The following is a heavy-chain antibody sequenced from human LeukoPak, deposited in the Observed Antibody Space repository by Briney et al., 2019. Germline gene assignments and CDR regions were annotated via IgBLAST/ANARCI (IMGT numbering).Heavy chain of an antibody. D-gene: IGHD6-19*01. CDR2: IYSSGST. CDR3: ASRVAVVGLDR. CDR1: GFTVRDNY. J-gene: IGHJ4*02. V-gene: IGHV3-66*01. Sequence: GGSLRLSCAASGFTVRDNYMSWVRQAPGKGLEWVSVIYSSGSTYYADSVKGRFTISRDNSKNTLFLQMNSLRAEDTAVYYCASRVAVVGLDRWGQGTLVTVSS.